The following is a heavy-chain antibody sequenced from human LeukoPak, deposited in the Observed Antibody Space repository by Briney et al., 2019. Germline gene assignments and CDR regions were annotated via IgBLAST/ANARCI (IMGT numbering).Heavy chain of an antibody. V-gene: IGHV3-11*01. D-gene: IGHD6-13*01. J-gene: IGHJ3*01. CDR3: ARRTEQPPGSDGFDV. CDR1: GFTFSDYY. CDR2: ISSGGSTI. Sequence: PGGFLRLSCEASGFTFSDYYMTWIRQAPGKGLEWVSYISSGGSTIYYAGSVEGRFIISRDNAKNSLYLQMNSLRAEDTAVYYCARRTEQPPGSDGFDVWGQGTMVTVSS.